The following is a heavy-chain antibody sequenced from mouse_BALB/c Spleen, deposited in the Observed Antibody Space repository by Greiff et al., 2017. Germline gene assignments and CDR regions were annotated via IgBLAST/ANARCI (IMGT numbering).Heavy chain of an antibody. CDR3: ARAYYGNLYYAMDY. D-gene: IGHD2-10*01. Sequence: EVQGVESGGGLVKPGGSLKLSCAASGFTFSDYYMYWVRQTPEKRLEWVATISDGGSYTYYPDSVKGRFTISRDNAKNNLYLQMSSLKSEDTAMYYCARAYYGNLYYAMDYWGQGTSVTVSS. J-gene: IGHJ4*01. V-gene: IGHV5-4*02. CDR2: ISDGGSYT. CDR1: GFTFSDYY.